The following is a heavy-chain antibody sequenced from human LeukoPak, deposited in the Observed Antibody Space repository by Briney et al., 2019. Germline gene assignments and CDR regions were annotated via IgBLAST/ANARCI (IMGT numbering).Heavy chain of an antibody. CDR3: ARERYGSGSYYNDY. V-gene: IGHV3-7*03. CDR2: IKQDGSEK. CDR1: GFTFTSYW. J-gene: IGHJ4*02. D-gene: IGHD3-10*01. Sequence: VGSLRLSCAASGFTFTSYWMSWVRQAPGKGLEWVANIKQDGSEKYYVDSVKGRFTISRENAKNSLYLQMNSLRAKDTAVYYCARERYGSGSYYNDYWGQGTLVTVSS.